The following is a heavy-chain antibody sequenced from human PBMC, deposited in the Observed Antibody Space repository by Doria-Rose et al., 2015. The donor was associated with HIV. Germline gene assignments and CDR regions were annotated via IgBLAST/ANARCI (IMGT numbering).Heavy chain of an antibody. V-gene: IGHV2-26*01. Sequence: QVTLKESGPVLVKPTEILTLTCTVSGVSLSSPGMGVSWIRQPPGKALEWLANMFSYDVSSYKTSLKSRLTISRGTSKCQLVLTMTDMDPVDTATYYCARIKSSRWYHKYYFDFWGQGTLVIVSA. J-gene: IGHJ4*02. CDR3: ARIKSSRWYHKYYFDF. CDR1: GVSLSSPGMG. D-gene: IGHD6-13*01. CDR2: MFSYDVS.